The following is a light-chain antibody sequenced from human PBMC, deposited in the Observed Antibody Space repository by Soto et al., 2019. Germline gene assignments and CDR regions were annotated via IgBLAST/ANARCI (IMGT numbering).Light chain of an antibody. CDR1: QDITNF. J-gene: IGKJ5*01. CDR3: QQYNSYPVT. CDR2: AAS. Sequence: DIPMTQSPSSLSASVGDSVTITCRASQDITNFLAWFQQKPGKAPKSLISAASTLRSGVPSRFSGSGSGTGFTLTISSLQPEDFATYYCQQYNSYPVTFGQGTRLEMK. V-gene: IGKV1-16*01.